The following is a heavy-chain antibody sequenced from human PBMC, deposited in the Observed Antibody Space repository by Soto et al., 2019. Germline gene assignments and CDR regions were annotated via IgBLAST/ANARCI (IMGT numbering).Heavy chain of an antibody. CDR3: AKSQEIGTHFFDS. V-gene: IGHV3-13*01. Sequence: AGGSLRLSCEASGFTFSGFDMHWVRQPTGKGLEWVSSIGTAGDTYYAVSVKGRFTISRDNAKNSLSLQMNSLRAGDMAVYFCAKSQEIGTHFFDSWGQGTQVTRLL. CDR2: IGTAGDT. J-gene: IGHJ4*02. D-gene: IGHD6-13*01. CDR1: GFTFSGFD.